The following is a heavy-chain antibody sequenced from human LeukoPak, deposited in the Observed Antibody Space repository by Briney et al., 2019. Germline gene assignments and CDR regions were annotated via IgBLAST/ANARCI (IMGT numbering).Heavy chain of an antibody. Sequence: GGSLTLSCVASGFTLGDYGKTWVRHAPEKGLELVSSMNWYGANTGYVDSVKGRFTISRDNSKNSLYLQMNSLRAEDTALYYCARVMKPRSFDYWGQGTLVTVSS. D-gene: IGHD1-14*01. CDR1: GFTLGDYG. CDR3: ARVMKPRSFDY. J-gene: IGHJ4*02. V-gene: IGHV3-20*04. CDR2: MNWYGANT.